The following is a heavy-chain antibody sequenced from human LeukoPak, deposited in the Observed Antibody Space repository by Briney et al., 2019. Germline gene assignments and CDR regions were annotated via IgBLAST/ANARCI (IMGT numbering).Heavy chain of an antibody. Sequence: SETLSLTSAVYGGSFSGYYWSWIRQHPGKGLEWIGEINHSGSTNYNPSLKSRVTISVDTSKNQFSLKLSSVTAADTAVYYCASAGSGYYRGDDYWGQGTLVTVSS. CDR2: INHSGST. J-gene: IGHJ4*02. D-gene: IGHD3-22*01. CDR1: GGSFSGYY. CDR3: ASAGSGYYRGDDY. V-gene: IGHV4-34*01.